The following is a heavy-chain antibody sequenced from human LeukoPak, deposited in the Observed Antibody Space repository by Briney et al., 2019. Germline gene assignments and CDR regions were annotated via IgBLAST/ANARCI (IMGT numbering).Heavy chain of an antibody. CDR3: ARDETNGAAAVPGPFDY. CDR1: GYTFTTYS. Sequence: ASVKVSCKASGYTFTTYSLHWVRQAPGQRLEWMGWINAGNGNTKYSQKFQGRVTITRDTSASTAYMELSSLRSEDTAVYYCARDETNGAAAVPGPFDYWGQGTLVTVSS. D-gene: IGHD6-13*01. J-gene: IGHJ4*02. V-gene: IGHV1-3*01. CDR2: INAGNGNT.